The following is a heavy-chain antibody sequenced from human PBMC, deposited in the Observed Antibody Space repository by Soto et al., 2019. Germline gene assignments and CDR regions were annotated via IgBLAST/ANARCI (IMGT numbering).Heavy chain of an antibody. J-gene: IGHJ2*01. Sequence: QVQLQESGPGLVKPSDTLSLTCAVSGYSISSSNWWGWIRQPPGKGLEWIGYIYYSGSTYYNPSRKSRVTXXVXTXXNQFSLKLSSVTAVDTAVYYCARNRYSSGWYEIDLWGRGTLVTVSS. CDR2: IYYSGST. D-gene: IGHD6-19*01. V-gene: IGHV4-28*01. CDR1: GYSISSSNW. CDR3: ARNRYSSGWYEIDL.